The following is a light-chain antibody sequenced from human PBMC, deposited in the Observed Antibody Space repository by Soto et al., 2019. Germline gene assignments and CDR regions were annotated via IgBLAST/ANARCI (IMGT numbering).Light chain of an antibody. Sequence: EILMTQSPPTLSVSPGERGTLSRRSSQSVSTSLAWYQQKPGQAPRLLIYGPSTRATDIPARFSGSGSGTEFTLTISSLQSEDFAVYYCQQYHHWPPITFGPGTRLEIK. CDR2: GPS. CDR3: QQYHHWPPIT. V-gene: IGKV3-15*01. J-gene: IGKJ5*01. CDR1: QSVSTS.